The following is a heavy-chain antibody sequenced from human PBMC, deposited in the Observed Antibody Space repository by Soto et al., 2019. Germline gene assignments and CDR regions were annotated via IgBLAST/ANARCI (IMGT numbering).Heavy chain of an antibody. D-gene: IGHD4-17*01. CDR3: TKDNYGGSAFFPDY. CDR1: GCSFSNYA. Sequence: GGSLRLSCAASGCSFSNYAMSWVRLATGKGLEWVTSISGGGVSTYFADSVKGRFTISRDNSKNTLYLRMNSLRAEDTALYYCTKDNYGGSAFFPDYWGQGTLVTVSS. V-gene: IGHV3-23*01. J-gene: IGHJ4*02. CDR2: ISGGGVST.